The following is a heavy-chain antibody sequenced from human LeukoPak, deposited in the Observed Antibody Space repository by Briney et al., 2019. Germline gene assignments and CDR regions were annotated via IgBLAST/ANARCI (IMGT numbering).Heavy chain of an antibody. J-gene: IGHJ3*02. CDR1: GGSISSSSSY. V-gene: IGHV4-39*01. CDR3: ARMKDSESYKDAFDI. CDR2: IYDSGST. Sequence: LSETLSLTCTVSGGSISSSSSYWGWIRQPPGKGLEWIGSIYDSGSTYCDPSLKSRVTILVDTSKNQFSLKLTSVTAADTAVYYCARMKDSESYKDAFDIWGQGTMVTVSS. D-gene: IGHD1-26*01.